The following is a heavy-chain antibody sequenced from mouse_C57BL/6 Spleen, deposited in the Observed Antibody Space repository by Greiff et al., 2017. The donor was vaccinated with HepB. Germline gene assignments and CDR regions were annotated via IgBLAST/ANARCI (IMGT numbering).Heavy chain of an antibody. J-gene: IGHJ4*01. D-gene: IGHD1-1*01. Sequence: QVTLKESGPGILQSSQTLSLTCSFSGFSLSTSGMGVSWIREPSGKGLEWLAHIYWDDDKRYNPSLKSRLTISKDTSRNQVFLKITSVDTADTAKYYCARHYGSSYVDAMDYWGQGTSVTVSS. CDR1: GFSLSTSGMG. CDR3: ARHYGSSYVDAMDY. V-gene: IGHV8-12*01. CDR2: IYWDDDK.